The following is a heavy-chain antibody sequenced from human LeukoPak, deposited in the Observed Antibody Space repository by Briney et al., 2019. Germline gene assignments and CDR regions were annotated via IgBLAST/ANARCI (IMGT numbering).Heavy chain of an antibody. J-gene: IGHJ4*02. CDR3: ARQKGGVAGLKYYFDY. D-gene: IGHD6-19*01. Sequence: SETLSLTCTVSGGSISSSTYHWGWIRQSPGKGLEWIGSISYTGTTYYKSSLKSRVTISVDTSKNQFSLNLSSVTAADTAVYYCARQKGGVAGLKYYFDYWGQGTLVTVSS. V-gene: IGHV4-39*01. CDR1: GGSISSSTYH. CDR2: ISYTGTT.